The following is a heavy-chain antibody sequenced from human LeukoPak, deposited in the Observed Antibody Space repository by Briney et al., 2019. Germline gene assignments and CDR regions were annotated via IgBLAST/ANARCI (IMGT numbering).Heavy chain of an antibody. CDR2: IYYSGSS. J-gene: IGHJ3*02. D-gene: IGHD3-3*01. CDR1: GGSISSYY. Sequence: SETLSLTCSVSGGSISSYYWSWIRQTPRKGLEWIGYIYYSGSSDYNPPLKSRATISVDTCKNQFSLKLRSLTAPDSAVYYCARGEWSGLKDGFNIWGPGTMVTVSS. V-gene: IGHV4-59*01. CDR3: ARGEWSGLKDGFNI.